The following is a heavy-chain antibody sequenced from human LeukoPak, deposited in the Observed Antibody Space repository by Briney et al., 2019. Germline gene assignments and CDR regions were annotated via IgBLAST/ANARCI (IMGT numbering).Heavy chain of an antibody. CDR3: ARAYCSGGSCYDY. V-gene: IGHV4-59*01. J-gene: IGHJ4*02. CDR2: IYYSGST. D-gene: IGHD2-15*01. CDR1: GGSISSYY. Sequence: SETLSLTCNVSGGSISSYYWSWIRQPPGQGLEWIGYIYYSGSTNYNPSLKSRVTISVDTSKNQFSLKLSSVTAADTAVYYCARAYCSGGSCYDYWGQGTLVTVSS.